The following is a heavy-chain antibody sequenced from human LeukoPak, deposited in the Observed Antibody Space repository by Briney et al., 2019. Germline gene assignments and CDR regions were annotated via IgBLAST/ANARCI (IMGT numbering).Heavy chain of an antibody. V-gene: IGHV4-34*01. CDR2: MYSSGST. D-gene: IGHD3-9*01. CDR1: GGSFSGYY. Sequence: SETLSLTCAVYGGSFSGYYWSWIRQPPGKGLEWIGSMYSSGSTYYNPSLKSRVTISVDTSKNQFSLKLSSVTAADTAVYYCAKGGTRVLRYFDWEGDAFDIWGQGTMVTVSS. J-gene: IGHJ3*02. CDR3: AKGGTRVLRYFDWEGDAFDI.